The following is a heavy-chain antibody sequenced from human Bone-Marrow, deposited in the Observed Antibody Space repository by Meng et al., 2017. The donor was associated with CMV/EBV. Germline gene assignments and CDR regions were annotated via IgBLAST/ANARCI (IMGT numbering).Heavy chain of an antibody. D-gene: IGHD3-10*01. CDR2: INPNSGDT. V-gene: IGHV1-2*02. CDR1: GYTFTGYN. CDR3: ARLFHTSLGTNYYYGMDV. Sequence: ASVMVSCKASGYTFTGYNIHWVRQAPGQGLEWMGWINPNSGDTKYAQWFEGRVTLTTDTSISTAYMVLSRLRSDDTAVFFCARLFHTSLGTNYYYGMDVWGQGTTVTVSS. J-gene: IGHJ6*02.